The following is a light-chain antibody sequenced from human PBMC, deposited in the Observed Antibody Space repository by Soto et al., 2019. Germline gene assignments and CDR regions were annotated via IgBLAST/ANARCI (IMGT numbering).Light chain of an antibody. J-gene: IGLJ2*01. CDR1: SSNIGAGYD. CDR2: GNS. CDR3: QSYDGSLSAVV. Sequence: QSVLTQPPSVSGAPGQRVTISCTGSSSNIGAGYDVHWYQQLPGTAPKLLIYGNSNRPSGVPDRFSGSKSGTSASLAITGVQAEDEADYYCQSYDGSLSAVVFGGGTKLTVL. V-gene: IGLV1-40*01.